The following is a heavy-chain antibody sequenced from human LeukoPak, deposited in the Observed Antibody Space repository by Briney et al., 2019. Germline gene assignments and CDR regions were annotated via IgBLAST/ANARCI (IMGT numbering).Heavy chain of an antibody. V-gene: IGHV4-59*08. CDR3: ARGRGYGGNYLRAFDI. CDR1: GGSLGSYF. D-gene: IGHD1-26*01. CDR2: NSGST. J-gene: IGHJ3*02. Sequence: PSETLSLTCTVSGGSLGSYFWSWIRQPPGKGLEWIGYNSGSTKYNPSLKSRVTISVDTSKNQLSLKLSSVTAADTAVYYCARGRGYGGNYLRAFDIWGQGTMVSVSS.